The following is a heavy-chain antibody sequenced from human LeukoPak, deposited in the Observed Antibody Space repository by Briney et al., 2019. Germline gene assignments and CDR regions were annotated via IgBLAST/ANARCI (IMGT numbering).Heavy chain of an antibody. J-gene: IGHJ5*02. CDR1: GVSLSSYY. CDR2: IYYSGST. Sequence: SQTLSLTSTVSGVSLSSYYWSWIRQPPGERLEWIGYIYYSGSTNYNPSLKSRVTISVDTSKNQFSLKLSSVTAADTAVYYCARLDVYRGVIPVTGFGPWGQGTLVTVSS. CDR3: ARLDVYRGVIPVTGFGP. D-gene: IGHD3-10*01. V-gene: IGHV4-59*08.